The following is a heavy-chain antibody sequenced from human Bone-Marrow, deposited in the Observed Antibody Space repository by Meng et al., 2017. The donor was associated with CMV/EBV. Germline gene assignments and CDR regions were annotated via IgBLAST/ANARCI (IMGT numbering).Heavy chain of an antibody. D-gene: IGHD7-27*01. CDR1: GFTFSNYD. V-gene: IGHV3-30*02. J-gene: IGHJ6*02. Sequence: GGSLRLSCAASGFTFSNYDIHWVRQAPGKGLEWVAFVQYDGSNKYYADSVKGRFTISRDNSKNTLYLQMNSLRAEDTAVYYCSLLLANWGNGYGMAVWGQGTTVTVSS. CDR2: VQYDGSNK. CDR3: SLLLANWGNGYGMAV.